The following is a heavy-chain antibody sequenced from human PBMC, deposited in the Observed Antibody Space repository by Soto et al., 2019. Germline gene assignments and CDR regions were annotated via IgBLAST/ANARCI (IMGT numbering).Heavy chain of an antibody. V-gene: IGHV3-23*01. CDR2: ISATGGST. Sequence: GGSLRLSCAASGFTFSSYTMSWVRQAPGKGLEWVSGISATGGSTYYADSVKGRFTFSRDNSKNTLYLQMNSLRAEDTAVYYCAKGFIRDCGGDCTVDTWGQGTLVTVS. CDR3: AKGFIRDCGGDCTVDT. D-gene: IGHD2-21*02. CDR1: GFTFSSYT. J-gene: IGHJ5*02.